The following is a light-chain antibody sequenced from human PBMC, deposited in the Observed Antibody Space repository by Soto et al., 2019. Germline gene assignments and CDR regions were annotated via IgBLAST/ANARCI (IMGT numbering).Light chain of an antibody. Sequence: QSVLTQPRSVSGSPGQSDTISCTGTSSDVGAYNYVSWYQQHPGKAPKLMIFDVSKRPSGVPDRFSGSKSGNTASLTISGLQAEDEADYYCCSCAATYTYVFGTGTKVTVL. V-gene: IGLV2-11*01. CDR3: CSCAATYTYV. J-gene: IGLJ1*01. CDR2: DVS. CDR1: SSDVGAYNY.